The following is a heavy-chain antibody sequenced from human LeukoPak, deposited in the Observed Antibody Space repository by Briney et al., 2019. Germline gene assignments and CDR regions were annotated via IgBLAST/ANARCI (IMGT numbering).Heavy chain of an antibody. D-gene: IGHD3-22*01. J-gene: IGHJ4*02. Sequence: GASVKVSCKASAYTFTGYYMHWVRQAPGHGQEWMGWINSNSGGTNYALKLQGRVTMSRDTSISTAYRALSRLISDDTAVYYCASGRYFYDSSGYSPLDYWGQGTLVTVSS. V-gene: IGHV1-2*02. CDR2: INSNSGGT. CDR1: AYTFTGYY. CDR3: ASGRYFYDSSGYSPLDY.